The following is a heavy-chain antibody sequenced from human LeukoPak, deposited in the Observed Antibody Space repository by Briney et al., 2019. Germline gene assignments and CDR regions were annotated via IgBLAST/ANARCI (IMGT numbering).Heavy chain of an antibody. D-gene: IGHD3-10*01. CDR3: ARGYYGSGRHRGDFDY. CDR2: IYPGDSDT. V-gene: IGHV5-51*01. CDR1: GYSFTSYW. Sequence: GESLKISCKGSGYSFTSYWIGWVRQMPGKGLEWMGIIYPGDSDTRYSPSFQGQVTISADKSISTAYLQWSSLKASDTAMYYCARGYYGSGRHRGDFDYWGQGTLVTVSS. J-gene: IGHJ4*02.